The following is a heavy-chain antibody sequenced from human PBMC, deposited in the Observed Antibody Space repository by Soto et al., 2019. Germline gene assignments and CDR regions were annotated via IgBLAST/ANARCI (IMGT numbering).Heavy chain of an antibody. D-gene: IGHD3-10*01. J-gene: IGHJ6*02. CDR3: AKTMVRGDPQPYYYYYGMDV. CDR1: GFTFSSYG. CDR2: ISYDGSNK. V-gene: IGHV3-30*18. Sequence: QVQLVESGGGVVQPGRSLRLSCAASGFTFSSYGMHWVRQAPGKGLEWVAVISYDGSNKYYADSVKGRFTISRDNSKNTLYLQMNSLRAEDKAVYYCAKTMVRGDPQPYYYYYGMDVWGQGTTVTVSS.